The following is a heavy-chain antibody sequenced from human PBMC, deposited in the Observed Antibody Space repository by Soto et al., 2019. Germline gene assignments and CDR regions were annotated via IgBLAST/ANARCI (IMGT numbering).Heavy chain of an antibody. Sequence: QVQLQQSGPGLVKPSGTLSLTCAVSGGSISSTHSWSWVRQPPGGALEWIGEIYHHGITNYNSSLKSRVTVSLDKSKNQFSLILTSVTAADTAVYFCGRAVALPGLFYFDNWGQGTLVTVSS. V-gene: IGHV4-4*02. D-gene: IGHD1-1*01. CDR2: IYHHGIT. CDR3: GRAVALPGLFYFDN. CDR1: GGSISSTHS. J-gene: IGHJ4*02.